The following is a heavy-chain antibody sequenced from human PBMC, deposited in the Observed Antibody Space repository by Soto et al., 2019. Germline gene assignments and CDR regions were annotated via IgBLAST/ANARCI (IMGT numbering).Heavy chain of an antibody. V-gene: IGHV4-59*01. CDR1: GGSISSYY. D-gene: IGHD3-10*01. Sequence: SETLSLTCTVSGGSISSYYWSWIRQPPGKGLEWIGYIYYSGSTNYNPSLKSRVTISVDTSKNQFSLKLSSVTAADTAVYYCARAQWTFREGNWFDPWGQGTLVTVSS. J-gene: IGHJ5*02. CDR3: ARAQWTFREGNWFDP. CDR2: IYYSGST.